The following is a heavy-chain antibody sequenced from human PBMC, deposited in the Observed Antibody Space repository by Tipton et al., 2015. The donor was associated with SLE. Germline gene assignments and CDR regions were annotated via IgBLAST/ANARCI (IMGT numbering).Heavy chain of an antibody. CDR2: ISGSGGST. Sequence: SLRLSCAASGFTFSNAWMSWVRQAPGKGLEWVSAISGSGGSTYYADSVKGRFTISRDNAKNSLYLQMNSLRAEDTAVYYCARTSSSWYYWGQGTLVTVSS. CDR1: GFTFSNAW. D-gene: IGHD6-13*01. J-gene: IGHJ4*02. V-gene: IGHV3-21*03. CDR3: ARTSSSWYY.